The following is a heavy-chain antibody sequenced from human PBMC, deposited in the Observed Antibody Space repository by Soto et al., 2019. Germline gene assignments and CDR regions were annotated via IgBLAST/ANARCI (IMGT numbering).Heavy chain of an antibody. CDR3: AGAVISYYYDSSGYYPILLYYGMDV. Sequence: SETLSLTCAVNGGSFSGYYWSWIRQPPGKGLEWIGEINHSGSTNYNPSLKSRVTISVDTSKNQFSLKLSSVTAADTAVYYCAGAVISYYYDSSGYYPILLYYGMDVWGQGTTVTVSS. J-gene: IGHJ6*02. CDR1: GGSFSGYY. D-gene: IGHD3-22*01. V-gene: IGHV4-34*01. CDR2: INHSGST.